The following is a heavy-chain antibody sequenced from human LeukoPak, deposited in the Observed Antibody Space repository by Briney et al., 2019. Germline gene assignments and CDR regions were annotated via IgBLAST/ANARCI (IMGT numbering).Heavy chain of an antibody. Sequence: TSETLSLTCAVYGGSFSGYYWSWIRQPPGKGLEWIGEINHSGSTNYNPSLKSRVTISVDTSKNQFSLKLSSVTAADTAVYYCARGSRDAFDIWGQGTMVTVSS. V-gene: IGHV4-34*01. CDR3: ARGSRDAFDI. CDR1: GGSFSGYY. J-gene: IGHJ3*02. CDR2: INHSGST.